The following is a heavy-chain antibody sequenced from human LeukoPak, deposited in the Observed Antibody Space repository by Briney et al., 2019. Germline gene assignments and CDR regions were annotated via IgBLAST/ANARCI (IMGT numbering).Heavy chain of an antibody. Sequence: AASVKVSCKASGYTFTSYAMHWVRQAPGQRLEWMGWINAGNGNTKYSQKFQGRVTITRDTSASTAYMELSSLRSEDTAVYYCARGARVHYYYDSSGDDAFDIWGQGTMVTVSS. D-gene: IGHD3-22*01. V-gene: IGHV1-3*01. CDR2: INAGNGNT. J-gene: IGHJ3*02. CDR3: ARGARVHYYYDSSGDDAFDI. CDR1: GYTFTSYA.